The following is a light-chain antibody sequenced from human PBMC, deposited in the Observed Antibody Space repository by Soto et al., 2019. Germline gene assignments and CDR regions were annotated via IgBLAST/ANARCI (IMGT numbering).Light chain of an antibody. CDR3: QQYADWPRT. Sequence: EVLMTQSPATLSLSPGERATLSCRASQSVSSNLAWYQQKPGQAPRLLIYGASTRATGIPARFSGSGSGTEFTLTISSLQSGDFAVYYCQQYADWPRTFGQGTKVDIK. J-gene: IGKJ1*01. V-gene: IGKV3-15*01. CDR1: QSVSSN. CDR2: GAS.